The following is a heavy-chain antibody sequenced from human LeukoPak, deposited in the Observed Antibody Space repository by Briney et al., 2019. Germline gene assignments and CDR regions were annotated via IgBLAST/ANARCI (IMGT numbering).Heavy chain of an antibody. V-gene: IGHV3-74*01. Sequence: GGTLRLSCAASGFTFSNYWMHWVRQAPGKGLVWVARTNTHGTSANYADSVKGRFIISRDNANNTLYLQMNGLRAEDTGVYYALAGYYYYYMDVWGKGTTVTVSS. CDR2: TNTHGTSA. D-gene: IGHD6-13*01. CDR3: LAGYYYYYMDV. CDR1: GFTFSNYW. J-gene: IGHJ6*03.